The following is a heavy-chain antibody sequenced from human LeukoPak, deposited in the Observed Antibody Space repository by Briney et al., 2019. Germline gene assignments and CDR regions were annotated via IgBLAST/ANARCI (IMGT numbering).Heavy chain of an antibody. V-gene: IGHV4-59*01. D-gene: IGHD6-13*01. J-gene: IGHJ4*02. CDR2: IYYMVST. CDR1: RGSISSYY. CDR3: ARGPKQQLVRRPIFFDY. Sequence: PSGTLSLTRTVPRGSISSYYWSSIRQPPGKGVECMGYIYYMVSTNYNTCLKSRVTISVDTYKNQFSLKLSSVTAADTAVYYCARGPKQQLVRRPIFFDYWGQGTLVTVSS.